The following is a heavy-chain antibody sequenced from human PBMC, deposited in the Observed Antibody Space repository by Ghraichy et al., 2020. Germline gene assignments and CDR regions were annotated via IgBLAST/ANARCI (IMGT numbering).Heavy chain of an antibody. V-gene: IGHV4-30-2*01. D-gene: IGHD4-17*01. CDR3: ARGYGDSTYYFDY. J-gene: IGHJ4*02. CDR2: IYHSGST. Sequence: SQTLSLTCAVSGGSINSGGYSWGWIRQPPGQGLEWIGYIYHSGSTYYNPSLQRRVTISVDRSKNQFSLKLTSVTAADTAVYYGARGYGDSTYYFDYWGQGTLVTVSS. CDR1: GGSINSGGYS.